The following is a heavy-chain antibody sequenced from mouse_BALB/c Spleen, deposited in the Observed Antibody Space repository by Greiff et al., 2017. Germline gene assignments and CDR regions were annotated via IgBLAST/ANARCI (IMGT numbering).Heavy chain of an antibody. CDR2: ISSGGSYT. CDR3: ARHDYSYYFDY. V-gene: IGHV5-9-4*01. J-gene: IGHJ2*01. CDR1: GFTFSSYA. D-gene: IGHD2-13*01. Sequence: EVQVVESGGGLVKPGGSLKLSCAASGFTFSSYAMSWVRQSPEKRLEWVAEISSGGSYTYYPDTVTGRFTISRDNAKNTLYLEMSSLRSEDTAMYYCARHDYSYYFDYWGQGTTLTVSS.